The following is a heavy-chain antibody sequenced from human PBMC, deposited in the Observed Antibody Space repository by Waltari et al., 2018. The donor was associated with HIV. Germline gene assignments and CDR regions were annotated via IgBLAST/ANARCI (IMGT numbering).Heavy chain of an antibody. CDR2: TYYRSKWYN. CDR1: GDSFSSHSAA. CDR3: VRDRLYSSGWPNDQYFYYGMDV. V-gene: IGHV6-1*01. J-gene: IGHJ6*02. D-gene: IGHD6-19*01. Sequence: QVQLQQSGPGLVKPSQTLSLTRVLSGDSFSSHSAAWHWLRQPHSRGLEWLGRTYYRSKWYNDYAISVKSRISINPDTSNNQFSLQLNSVTPEDTAVYYCVRDRLYSSGWPNDQYFYYGMDVWGQGTTVTVSS.